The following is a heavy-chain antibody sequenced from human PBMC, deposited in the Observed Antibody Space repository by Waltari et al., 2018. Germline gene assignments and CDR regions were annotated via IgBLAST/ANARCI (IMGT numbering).Heavy chain of an antibody. J-gene: IGHJ4*02. V-gene: IGHV1-2*06. CDR1: GYTFTGYY. CDR2: INPNSGGT. D-gene: IGHD3-10*01. CDR3: AREGMVQGVNSVDY. Sequence: QVQLVQSGAEVKKPGASGKVSCKASGYTFTGYYMHWVQQAPGQGLEWMGRINPNSGGTNYAQKFQGRVTMTRDTSISTAYMELSRLRSDDTAVYYCAREGMVQGVNSVDYWGQGTLVTVSS.